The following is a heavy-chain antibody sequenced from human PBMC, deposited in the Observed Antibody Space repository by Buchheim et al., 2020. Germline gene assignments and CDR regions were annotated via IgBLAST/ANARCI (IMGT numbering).Heavy chain of an antibody. CDR1: GFTFSSYG. J-gene: IGHJ6*02. Sequence: QVQLVESGGGVVQPGRSLRLSCAASGFTFSSYGMHWVRQAPGKGLEWAAVIWYDGSNKYYAESVKGRFTIYRDNSKNTLYLQMNSLRAEDTAVYYCARAMLDCSSTSCYSVDYYYGMDVWGQGTT. D-gene: IGHD2-2*01. CDR2: IWYDGSNK. CDR3: ARAMLDCSSTSCYSVDYYYGMDV. V-gene: IGHV3-33*01.